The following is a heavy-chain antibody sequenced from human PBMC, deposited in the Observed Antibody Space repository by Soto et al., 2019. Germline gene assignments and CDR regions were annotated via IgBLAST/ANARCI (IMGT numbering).Heavy chain of an antibody. Sequence: GGSLRLSCGASGFTFSNYYMSWIRQAPGKGLEWVSYISSTGRTIYYADSVKGRFTVSRDNAQNSLSLKLNSLRVEDTAVYYCARSYSSGWEFDYWGQVTPFPVSP. CDR3: ARSYSSGWEFDY. CDR2: ISSTGRTI. J-gene: IGHJ4*02. CDR1: GFTFSNYY. D-gene: IGHD6-19*01. V-gene: IGHV3-11*01.